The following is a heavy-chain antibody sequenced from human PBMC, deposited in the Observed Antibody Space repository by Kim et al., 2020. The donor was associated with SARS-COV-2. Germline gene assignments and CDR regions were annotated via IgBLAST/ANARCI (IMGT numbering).Heavy chain of an antibody. Sequence: SETLSLTCAVSGGSISSSNWWSWVRQPPGKGLEWIGEIYHSGSTNYNPSLKSRVTISVDKSKNQFSLKLSSVTAADTAVYYCASLYDILTGSSFDYWGQGTLVTVSS. D-gene: IGHD3-9*01. V-gene: IGHV4-4*02. CDR1: GGSISSSNW. J-gene: IGHJ4*02. CDR3: ASLYDILTGSSFDY. CDR2: IYHSGST.